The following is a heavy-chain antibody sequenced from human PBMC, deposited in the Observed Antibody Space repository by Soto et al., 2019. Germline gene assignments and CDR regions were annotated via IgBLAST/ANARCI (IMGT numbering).Heavy chain of an antibody. CDR2: IYDSGST. CDR3: ARELGAAAALEGFDP. J-gene: IGHJ5*02. Sequence: QVQLQESGAGLVKPSQTLSLTCTVSGGSISSGGYYWSWIRQHPGKGLEWIGYIYDSGSTYYNPSLKSRVTTTVDPSKNQLALELGSVTAAYTAVYYCARELGAAAALEGFDPWGQGTLVTVSS. CDR1: GGSISSGGYY. V-gene: IGHV4-31*03. D-gene: IGHD6-13*01.